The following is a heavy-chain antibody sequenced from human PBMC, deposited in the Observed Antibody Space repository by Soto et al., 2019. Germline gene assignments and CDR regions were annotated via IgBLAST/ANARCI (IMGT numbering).Heavy chain of an antibody. J-gene: IGHJ6*02. V-gene: IGHV1-8*01. CDR1: GYTFTSYD. CDR2: MNPNSGNT. CDR3: ARERTGTTSMDV. Sequence: QVQLVQSGAEVKKPGASVKVSCKASGYTFTSYDINWVRQATGQGLEWMGWMNPNSGNTGYAQKFQGRVTMTMNTSISTAYMELGSLRSEDTAVYYCARERTGTTSMDVWGQGTTVTVSS. D-gene: IGHD1-1*01.